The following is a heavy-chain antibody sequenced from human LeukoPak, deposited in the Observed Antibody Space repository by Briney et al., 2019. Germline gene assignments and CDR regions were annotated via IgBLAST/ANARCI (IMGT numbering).Heavy chain of an antibody. Sequence: GGSLRLSCSASGFTFSSYAMTWVRQTPGKGLEWVSTISGRGDLEFYTESVKGRFTISRDHSKNTVHLQMDSLRAEDTAIYYCAREGDFWSVYPIDHYYYMDVWGKGTTVTVTS. CDR2: ISGRGDLE. CDR1: GFTFSSYA. V-gene: IGHV3-23*01. CDR3: AREGDFWSVYPIDHYYYMDV. J-gene: IGHJ6*03. D-gene: IGHD3-3*01.